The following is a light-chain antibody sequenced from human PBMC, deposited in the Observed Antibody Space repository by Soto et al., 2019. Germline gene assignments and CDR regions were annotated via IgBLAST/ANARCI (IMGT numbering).Light chain of an antibody. J-gene: IGLJ2*01. CDR2: LNSDGSH. Sequence: QPVLTQSPSASASLGASVKLTCTLSSGHSSYAIAWHQQQPEKGPRYLMKLNSDGSHSKGDGIPDRFSGSSSGAERYLTISSLQSEDDADYYCQTWGTGIVVFGGGPKLTVL. V-gene: IGLV4-69*01. CDR3: QTWGTGIVV. CDR1: SGHSSYA.